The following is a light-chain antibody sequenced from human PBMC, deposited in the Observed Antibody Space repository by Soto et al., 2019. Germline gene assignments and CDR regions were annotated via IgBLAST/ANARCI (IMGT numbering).Light chain of an antibody. Sequence: DIHMTLSPSTLSVSVGDRVTITCRASQSISVWLAWYQQKAGKAPNLLIYKASRLESGVPSRFSGSGSETEFTLTISGLQPGDSATYYCQQYNSYLTFGQGAKVDI. CDR1: QSISVW. CDR3: QQYNSYLT. J-gene: IGKJ1*01. CDR2: KAS. V-gene: IGKV1-5*03.